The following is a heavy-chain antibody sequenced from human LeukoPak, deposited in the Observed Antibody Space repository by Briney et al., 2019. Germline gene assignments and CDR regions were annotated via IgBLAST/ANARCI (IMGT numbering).Heavy chain of an antibody. Sequence: PGGSLRLSCAGSDFPFKNFILNWVRQAPGRGLEWVASISSSSSFIYYADSVKGRFTVSRDNVKASMFLQMNSLRIEDTAVCYCARDRSSGGFIPPHYYYGMDVWGQGTTVTVSS. CDR3: ARDRSSGGFIPPHYYYGMDV. D-gene: IGHD2-15*01. CDR2: ISSSSSFI. J-gene: IGHJ6*02. CDR1: DFPFKNFI. V-gene: IGHV3-21*04.